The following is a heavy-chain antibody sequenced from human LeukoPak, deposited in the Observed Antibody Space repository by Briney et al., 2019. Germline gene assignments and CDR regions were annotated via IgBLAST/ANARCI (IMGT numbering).Heavy chain of an antibody. J-gene: IGHJ4*02. CDR1: GFAFTDYD. V-gene: IGHV3-13*01. D-gene: IGHD1-26*01. CDR2: IGKAGDT. CDR3: ASLGDSIY. Sequence: PGGSLRLSCAASGFAFTDYDMHWVRQATGGGLEWVSSIGKAGDTYYADSAKGRFTISRENANNHLYLQMNSLRAGDTAVYFCASLGDSIYWGQGTLVTVSS.